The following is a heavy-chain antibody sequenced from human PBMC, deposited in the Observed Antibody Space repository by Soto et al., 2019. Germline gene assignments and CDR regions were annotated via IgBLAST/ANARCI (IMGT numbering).Heavy chain of an antibody. Sequence: EVQLVESGGGLVQPGGSLRLSCAASGFTVSTNYMSWVRQAPGKGLEWVSVLYSGGSTHYADSVKGRFTISRDNSKNTLXXXXNXXXXXXXXXXXXXXXXSRYSSGWYPYYFDYXXXGXXXTVS. D-gene: IGHD6-19*01. CDR3: XXXXSRYSSGWYPYYFDY. V-gene: IGHV3-66*01. J-gene: IGHJ4*01. CDR1: GFTVSTNY. CDR2: LYSGGST.